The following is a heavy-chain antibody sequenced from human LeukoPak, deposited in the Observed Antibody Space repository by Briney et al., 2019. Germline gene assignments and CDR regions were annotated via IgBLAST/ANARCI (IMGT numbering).Heavy chain of an antibody. J-gene: IGHJ5*02. CDR3: ARAVIRGGYWFDP. CDR2: NNPNSGGT. V-gene: IGHV1-2*02. Sequence: ASVRVSCKASGYTFTVYYMHCVRQAPGKGLEWMGWNNPNSGGTNYAQKFQGRVTMTRDTSISTAYMELSRLRSDDPAVFYCARAVIRGGYWFDPWGQGTLVTVSS. D-gene: IGHD3-16*01. CDR1: GYTFTVYY.